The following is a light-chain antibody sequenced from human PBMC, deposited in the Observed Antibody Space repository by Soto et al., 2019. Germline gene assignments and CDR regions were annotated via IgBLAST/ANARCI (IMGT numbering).Light chain of an antibody. V-gene: IGKV3-20*01. CDR1: QSVSSSY. Sequence: EMVLTQSHGTLSLSPGPRSPRXCRASQSVSSSYLAWYQQKPGQAPRLLIYGASSRATGIPDRFSGSGSGTDFTLTISRLEPEDFAVYYCQQYGSSPPITFGQGTRLEIK. J-gene: IGKJ5*01. CDR2: GAS. CDR3: QQYGSSPPIT.